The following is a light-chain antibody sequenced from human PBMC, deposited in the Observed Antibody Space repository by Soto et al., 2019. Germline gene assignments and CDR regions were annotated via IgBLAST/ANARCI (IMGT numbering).Light chain of an antibody. V-gene: IGKV3-15*01. CDR3: PQYNIWLLWT. CDR2: AAT. Sequence: EIVMTQSPATLSVSPGDRATLSCRASESVTSSLAWYQQKPGQPPRLLNYAATTRATDLPARFSGGGSETEFTLPIGCLQSEHFAVYFCPQYNIWLLWTFGKGPKVEMK. J-gene: IGKJ1*01. CDR1: ESVTSS.